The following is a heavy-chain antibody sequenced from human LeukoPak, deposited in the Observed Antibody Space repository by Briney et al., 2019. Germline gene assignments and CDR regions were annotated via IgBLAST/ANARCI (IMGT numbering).Heavy chain of an antibody. CDR3: AREGPYYYDSSGYYRERDAFDI. J-gene: IGHJ3*02. D-gene: IGHD3-22*01. CDR2: IKQDGSEK. Sequence: GGSLRLSCAASGFTFSSYWMSWVRQAPVKGLEWVANIKQDGSEKYYVDSVKGRFTISRDNAKNSLYLQMNSLRAEDTAVYYCAREGPYYYDSSGYYRERDAFDIWGQGTMVTVSS. V-gene: IGHV3-7*01. CDR1: GFTFSSYW.